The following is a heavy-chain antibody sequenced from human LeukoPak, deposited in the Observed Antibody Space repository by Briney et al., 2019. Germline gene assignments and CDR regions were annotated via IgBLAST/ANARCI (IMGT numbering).Heavy chain of an antibody. V-gene: IGHV3-23*01. D-gene: IGHD3-22*01. J-gene: IGHJ4*02. CDR1: GFTFSSYA. CDR3: AKGPHYYDSSGYAF. Sequence: PGGSLRLSCAASGFTFSSYAMSWVRQAPGKGLEWVSAISGSGGSTYYADSVKGRFTISRDNSKNTLYLQMNSLRAEDTAVYYCAKGPHYYDSSGYAFWGQGTLVTVSS. CDR2: ISGSGGST.